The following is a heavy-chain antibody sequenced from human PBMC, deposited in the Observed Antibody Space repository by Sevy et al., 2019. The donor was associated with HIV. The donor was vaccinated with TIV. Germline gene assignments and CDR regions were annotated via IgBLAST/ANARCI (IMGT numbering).Heavy chain of an antibody. CDR2: ISGYNGET. CDR3: ARAPSGSQGPGQYFQH. Sequence: ASVKVSCKASGYTFNSYVITWVRQAPGQGLEWMGKISGYNGETKYGQKFQGRVTMTTDPSTSTAYMELRSLKSDDTAVYYCARAPSGSQGPGQYFQHWGQGTLVTVSS. D-gene: IGHD1-26*01. CDR1: GYTFNSYV. J-gene: IGHJ1*01. V-gene: IGHV1-18*01.